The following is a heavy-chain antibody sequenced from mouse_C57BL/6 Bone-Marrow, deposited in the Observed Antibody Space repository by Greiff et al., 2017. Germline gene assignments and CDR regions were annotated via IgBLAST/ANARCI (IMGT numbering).Heavy chain of an antibody. D-gene: IGHD2-3*01. V-gene: IGHV14-4*01. CDR3: MIYDGPYYCDD. Sequence: EVKLVESGAELVRPGASVKLSCTASGFNIKDDYMHWVKQRPEQGLEWIGWIDPENGDTEYASKFQGKATITADTSSNTAYLQLSSLTSEDTAVYYCMIYDGPYYCDDWGQGTTLTVSS. J-gene: IGHJ2*01. CDR1: GFNIKDDY. CDR2: IDPENGDT.